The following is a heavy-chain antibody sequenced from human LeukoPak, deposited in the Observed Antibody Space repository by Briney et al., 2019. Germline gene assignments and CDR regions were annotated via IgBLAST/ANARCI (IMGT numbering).Heavy chain of an antibody. V-gene: IGHV3-23*01. Sequence: GSLRLSCAASGFTFSSYAMTWVRQAPGKGLEWVSAISGSGGGTYYADSVKGRFTISRDNSKNTLYLQMNSLRAEDTAVYYCAKGTGSGWSGSFDNWGQGTLVTVSS. J-gene: IGHJ4*02. CDR1: GFTFSSYA. D-gene: IGHD6-19*01. CDR3: AKGTGSGWSGSFDN. CDR2: ISGSGGGT.